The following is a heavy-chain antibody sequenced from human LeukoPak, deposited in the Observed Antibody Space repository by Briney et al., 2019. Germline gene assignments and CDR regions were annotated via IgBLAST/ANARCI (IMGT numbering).Heavy chain of an antibody. CDR2: INTSGYT. CDR3: ARDHSGYFPAFDY. J-gene: IGHJ4*02. V-gene: IGHV4-61*02. CDR1: GGSITSGSYY. D-gene: IGHD3-22*01. Sequence: SEPLSLTCTVSGGSITSGSYYWNWIRQPAGKGLEWIGRINTSGYTNYNPSLKSRVTISVDTSKNQFSLKLSSVTAADTAVYYCARDHSGYFPAFDYWGQGALVIVSS.